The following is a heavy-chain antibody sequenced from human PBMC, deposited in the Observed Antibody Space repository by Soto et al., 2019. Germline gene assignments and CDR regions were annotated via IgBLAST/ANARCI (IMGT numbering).Heavy chain of an antibody. CDR1: GFTFSSYG. CDR2: IWYDGSNK. Sequence: PGGSLRLSCAASGFTFSSYGMHWVRRAPGKGLEWVAVIWYDGSNKYYADSVKGRFTISRDNSKNTLYLQMNSLRAEDTAVYYCARDDSSSRGLDYWGQGTLVTVSS. J-gene: IGHJ4*02. V-gene: IGHV3-33*01. CDR3: ARDDSSSRGLDY. D-gene: IGHD6-6*01.